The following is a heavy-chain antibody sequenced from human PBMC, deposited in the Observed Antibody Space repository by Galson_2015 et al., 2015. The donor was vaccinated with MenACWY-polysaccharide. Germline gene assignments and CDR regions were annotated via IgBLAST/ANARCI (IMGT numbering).Heavy chain of an antibody. J-gene: IGHJ6*01. CDR1: GFRINTYY. CDR3: AKDCHNYGMDV. Sequence: SLRLSCAASGFRINTYYMNWVRQTPGKGLEWVSSISKSGNDMQYTVSVRGRFTISRDIAKNSLFLQMNSLGVEDTAIYYCAKDCHNYGMDVW. CDR2: ISKSGNDM. V-gene: IGHV3-21*06.